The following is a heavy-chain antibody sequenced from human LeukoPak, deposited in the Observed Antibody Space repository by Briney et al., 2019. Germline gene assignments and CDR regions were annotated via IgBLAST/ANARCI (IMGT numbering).Heavy chain of an antibody. J-gene: IGHJ5*02. V-gene: IGHV3-23*01. D-gene: IGHD3-9*01. Sequence: GGSLRLSCAASGFTFSSYGMSWVRQAPGKGLEWVSAISGSGGSTYYADSVKGRFTISRDNSKNTLYLQMNSLRAEDTAVYYCAKSKDYDILTGLTWGQGTLVTVSS. CDR3: AKSKDYDILTGLT. CDR1: GFTFSSYG. CDR2: ISGSGGST.